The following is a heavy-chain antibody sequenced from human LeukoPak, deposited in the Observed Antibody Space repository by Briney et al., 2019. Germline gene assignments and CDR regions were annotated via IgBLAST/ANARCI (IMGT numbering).Heavy chain of an antibody. CDR2: IYYSGST. Sequence: SETLSLTCTVSGGSISSYSWSWIRQPPGKGLEWIGYIYYSGSTNYNPSLKSRVTISVDTSKNQFSLKLSSVTAADTAVYYCARTNMILDYWGQGTLVTVSS. CDR3: ARTNMILDY. V-gene: IGHV4-59*01. J-gene: IGHJ4*02. D-gene: IGHD3-16*01. CDR1: GGSISSYS.